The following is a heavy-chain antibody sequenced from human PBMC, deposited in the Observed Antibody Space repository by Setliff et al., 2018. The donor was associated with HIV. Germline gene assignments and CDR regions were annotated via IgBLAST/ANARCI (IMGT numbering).Heavy chain of an antibody. CDR2: ITPIFGTV. CDR3: ASPPRGYSFHYGLDV. Sequence: SVKVSCKVSGGSFSSYAITWVRQAPGQGLEWLGGITPIFGTVTYAQRFQDRVTITTDESTSAAYMELSSLRSEDTAVYYCASPPRGYSFHYGLDVWGQGTTVTAP. V-gene: IGHV1-69*05. CDR1: GGSFSSYA. J-gene: IGHJ6*02. D-gene: IGHD6-25*01.